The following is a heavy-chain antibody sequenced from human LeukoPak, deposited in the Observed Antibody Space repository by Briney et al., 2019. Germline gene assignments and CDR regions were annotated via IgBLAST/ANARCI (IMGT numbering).Heavy chain of an antibody. CDR3: ARDPLLNYFDP. Sequence: SETLSLTCTVSGGSISSHYWSWIRQPPGKGLEWIGYIYYSGSTNYNPSLKSRVTISVDTFNNQFSLKLSSLTAADTAVYYCARDPLLNYFDPWGQGTLVTVSS. V-gene: IGHV4-59*11. J-gene: IGHJ5*02. CDR2: IYYSGST. D-gene: IGHD1-7*01. CDR1: GGSISSHY.